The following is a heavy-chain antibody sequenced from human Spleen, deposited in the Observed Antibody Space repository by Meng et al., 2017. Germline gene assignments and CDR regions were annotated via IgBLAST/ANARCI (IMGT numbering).Heavy chain of an antibody. CDR2: FNPNSGGT. CDR3: ARDKGSSISAHNEDY. J-gene: IGHJ4*02. Sequence: ASVKVSCKASGYIFTGNYMQWLRQAPGQGLEWMGRFNPNSGGTTYAQKFQDRVTMTRDTSISTAYMELRRLRSDDTAVYYCARDKGSSISAHNEDYWGQGTLVTVSS. V-gene: IGHV1-2*06. D-gene: IGHD6-6*01. CDR1: GYIFTGNY.